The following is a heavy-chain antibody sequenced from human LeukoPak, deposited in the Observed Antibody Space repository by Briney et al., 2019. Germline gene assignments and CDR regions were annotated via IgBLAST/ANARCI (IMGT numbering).Heavy chain of an antibody. V-gene: IGHV3-30-3*01. J-gene: IGHJ4*02. Sequence: GGSLGLSCAASGFTFRNYVIHWVRQAPGKGLEWVAVTSSDLNVKLYADSVKGRFTISRDNSRSTLYLQMNSLRPEDTAIYYCAREGYYGSGSPPSLYFDYWGQGTLATVSS. CDR3: AREGYYGSGSPPSLYFDY. CDR2: TSSDLNVK. CDR1: GFTFRNYV. D-gene: IGHD3-10*01.